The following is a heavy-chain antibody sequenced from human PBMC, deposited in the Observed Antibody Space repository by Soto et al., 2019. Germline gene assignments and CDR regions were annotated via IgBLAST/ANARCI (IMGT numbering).Heavy chain of an antibody. CDR2: ISAYNGNT. Sequence: ASVKVSCKASGYTFTSYGISWVRQAPGQGLEWMGWISAYNGNTNYAQKLQGRVTMTTDTSTSTAYMELRSLRSDDTAVCYCAREGCSGGSCYSFPEYFQHWGQGTLVTVSS. V-gene: IGHV1-18*01. CDR3: AREGCSGGSCYSFPEYFQH. D-gene: IGHD2-15*01. J-gene: IGHJ1*01. CDR1: GYTFTSYG.